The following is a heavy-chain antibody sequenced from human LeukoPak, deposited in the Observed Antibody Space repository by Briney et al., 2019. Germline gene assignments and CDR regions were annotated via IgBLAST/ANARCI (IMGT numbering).Heavy chain of an antibody. CDR1: GFTLSNYW. V-gene: IGHV3-7*05. Sequence: GGSLRLSCAASGFTLSNYWLNWVRRAPGKGLEWVANIMQDGSEKYYVDSVKGRFTISRDNAKNSLYLQMNSLRAEDTAVYYCARGMYDYGDSLVTSYFDFWGQGALVTVPS. CDR3: ARGMYDYGDSLVTSYFDF. D-gene: IGHD4-17*01. J-gene: IGHJ4*02. CDR2: IMQDGSEK.